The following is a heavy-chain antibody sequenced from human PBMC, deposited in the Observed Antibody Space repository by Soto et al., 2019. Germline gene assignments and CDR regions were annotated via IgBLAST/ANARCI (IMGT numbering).Heavy chain of an antibody. J-gene: IGHJ5*02. D-gene: IGHD3-3*01. V-gene: IGHV1-18*04. Sequence: ASVKVSCKASGYTFTSYGISWVRQAPGQGLEWMGWISAYNGNTNYAQKLQGRVTMTTDTSTSTAYMELRSLRSDDTAVYYCARDRSTIFGVENWFDPWGQGTLVTSPQ. CDR3: ARDRSTIFGVENWFDP. CDR1: GYTFTSYG. CDR2: ISAYNGNT.